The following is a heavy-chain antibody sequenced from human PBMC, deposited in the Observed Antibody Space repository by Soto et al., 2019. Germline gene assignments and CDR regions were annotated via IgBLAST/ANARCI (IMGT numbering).Heavy chain of an antibody. CDR1: GGSFSGYY. Sequence: SETLSLTCAVYGGSFSGYYWSWIRQPPGKGLEWIGEINHSGSTNYNPSLKSRVTISVETSKNQFSLKLSSVTAADTAVYYCARGLTYSHYYYYMDVWGKGTTVTVSS. D-gene: IGHD2-21*01. CDR2: INHSGST. CDR3: ARGLTYSHYYYYMDV. V-gene: IGHV4-34*01. J-gene: IGHJ6*03.